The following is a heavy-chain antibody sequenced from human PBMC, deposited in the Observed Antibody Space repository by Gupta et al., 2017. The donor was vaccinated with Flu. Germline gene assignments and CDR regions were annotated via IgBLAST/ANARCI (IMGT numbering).Heavy chain of an antibody. J-gene: IGHJ4*02. V-gene: IGHV3-23*01. CDR2: IGGSGYDT. Sequence: TFNNYAMSWVRQAPGKGLEWVSAIGGSGYDTYYADSVKGRFTISRDNSKNTLSLQVNSLRAEDTALYYCARDEGGSYLRYWGQGTLVIVSS. D-gene: IGHD1-26*01. CDR1: TFNNYA. CDR3: ARDEGGSYLRY.